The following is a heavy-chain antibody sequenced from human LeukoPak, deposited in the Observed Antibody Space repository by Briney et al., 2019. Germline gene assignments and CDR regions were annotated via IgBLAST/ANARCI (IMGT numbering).Heavy chain of an antibody. J-gene: IGHJ4*02. CDR2: ISSSSSYI. D-gene: IGHD1-26*01. CDR1: GFTFSSYS. CDR3: ARDSGELYFDY. Sequence: GGSLRLSCAASGFTFSSYSMNWVRQAPGKGLEWVSSISSSSSYIYYADSVKGRFTISRDNAKNSLYLQMNSLRVEDTAVYYCARDSGELYFDYWGQGTLVTVSS. V-gene: IGHV3-21*01.